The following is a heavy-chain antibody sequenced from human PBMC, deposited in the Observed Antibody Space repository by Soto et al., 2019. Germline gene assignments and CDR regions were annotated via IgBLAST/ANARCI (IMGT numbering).Heavy chain of an antibody. Sequence: EVQLVESGGGLVQPGGSLRLSCAVSGFTVSSNYMSWVRQAPGKGLEWVSVIYSGGSTYYADSVKGRFTISRDNSMNTLYLQMNSLRAEDTAVYYCAREGIRSPLYYWGQGTLVTVSS. CDR3: AREGIRSPLYY. J-gene: IGHJ4*02. V-gene: IGHV3-66*01. CDR2: IYSGGST. CDR1: GFTVSSNY. D-gene: IGHD4-17*01.